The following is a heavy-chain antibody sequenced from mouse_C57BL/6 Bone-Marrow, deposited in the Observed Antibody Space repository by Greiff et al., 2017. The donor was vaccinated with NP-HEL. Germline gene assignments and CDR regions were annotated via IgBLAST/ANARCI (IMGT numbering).Heavy chain of an antibody. CDR1: GFTFSDYG. J-gene: IGHJ4*01. V-gene: IGHV5-17*01. Sequence: EVKLMESGGGLVKPGGSLKLSCAASGFTFSDYGMHWVRQAPEKGLEWVANISSGSSTIYYADTVKGRFTISRDNAKNTLFLQMTSLRSEDTAMYYCARRSTTDAMDYWGQGTSVTVSS. D-gene: IGHD1-1*01. CDR2: ISSGSSTI. CDR3: ARRSTTDAMDY.